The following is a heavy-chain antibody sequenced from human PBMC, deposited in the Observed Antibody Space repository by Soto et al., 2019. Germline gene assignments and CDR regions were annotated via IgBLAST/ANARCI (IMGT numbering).Heavy chain of an antibody. CDR3: ARMASFYCSGGSCYPTYGMDV. CDR2: ISYDGSNN. Sequence: QVQLVESGGGVVQPGRSLRLSCAASGFTFSSYAMHWVRQAPGKGLEWVAVISYDGSNNYYADSVKGRFTISRDNSKNTLYLQMTSLRAEDRAVYYCARMASFYCSGGSCYPTYGMDVWGQGTTVTVSS. V-gene: IGHV3-30-3*01. CDR1: GFTFSSYA. J-gene: IGHJ6*02. D-gene: IGHD2-15*01.